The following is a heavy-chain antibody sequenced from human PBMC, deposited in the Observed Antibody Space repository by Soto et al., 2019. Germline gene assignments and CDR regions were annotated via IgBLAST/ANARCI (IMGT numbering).Heavy chain of an antibody. Sequence: GESLKISCKGSGYSFTSYWIGWVRQMPGKGLGWMGIIYPGDSDTRYSPSFQGQVTISADKSISTAYLQWSSLKASDTAMYYCARHNKGVIGYYYYGMDVWGQGTTVTVSS. CDR3: ARHNKGVIGYYYYGMDV. CDR1: GYSFTSYW. CDR2: IYPGDSDT. J-gene: IGHJ6*02. V-gene: IGHV5-51*01. D-gene: IGHD3-10*01.